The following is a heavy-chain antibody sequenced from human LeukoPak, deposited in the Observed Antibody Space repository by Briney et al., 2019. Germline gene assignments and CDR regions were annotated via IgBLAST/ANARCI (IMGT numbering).Heavy chain of an antibody. J-gene: IGHJ6*02. D-gene: IGHD3-16*01. CDR2: MSYDGSNK. CDR1: GFTFSSYA. CDR3: ARGGGLDV. Sequence: GGSLRLSCAASGFTFSSYAMHWVRQAPGKGLEWVATMSYDGSNKYYADSVKGRFTISRDNSKNTLYLQMSNLRAEDTAVYFCARGGGLDVWGQGATVTVSS. V-gene: IGHV3-30*04.